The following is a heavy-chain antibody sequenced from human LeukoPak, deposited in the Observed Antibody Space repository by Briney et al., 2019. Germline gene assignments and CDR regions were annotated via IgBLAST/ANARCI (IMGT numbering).Heavy chain of an antibody. D-gene: IGHD3-10*01. V-gene: IGHV1-69*13. J-gene: IGHJ5*02. Sequence: ASVKVSCKASGGTFSSYAISWVRQAHGQGLEWMGGIIPIFGTANYAQKFQGRVTITADESTSTAYMELSSLRSEDTAVYYCARVGPGGITMVRGVTFGWFDPWGQGTLVTVSS. CDR3: ARVGPGGITMVRGVTFGWFDP. CDR1: GGTFSSYA. CDR2: IIPIFGTA.